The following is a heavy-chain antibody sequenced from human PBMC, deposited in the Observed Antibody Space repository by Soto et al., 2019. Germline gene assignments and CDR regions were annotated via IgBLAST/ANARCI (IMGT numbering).Heavy chain of an antibody. CDR1: GFTFSSYA. CDR2: ISGSGGST. V-gene: IGHV3-23*01. Sequence: EVRLLESGGVLVQPGGSLRLSCAASGFTFSSYAMSWVRQAPGKGLEWVSGISGSGGSTYYADSVKGRFTISRDNSKNTLYLQMNSLRAEDTAVYYCAKGFGSGSYRVDYWGQGTLVTVSS. CDR3: AKGFGSGSYRVDY. D-gene: IGHD3-10*01. J-gene: IGHJ4*02.